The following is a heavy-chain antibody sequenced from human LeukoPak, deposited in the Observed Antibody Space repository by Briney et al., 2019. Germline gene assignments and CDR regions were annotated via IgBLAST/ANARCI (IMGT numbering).Heavy chain of an antibody. CDR3: ARSSYKLGHYYYMDV. V-gene: IGHV1-2*02. J-gene: IGHJ6*03. Sequence: ASVKVSCKASGYTFTGYYIHWVRQAPGQGLEWMGWINPNSGGTDYAQKFQGRVTMTRDTSISTAYMELSSLRSEDTAVYYCARSSYKLGHYYYMDVWGKGTTVTVSS. D-gene: IGHD6-6*01. CDR1: GYTFTGYY. CDR2: INPNSGGT.